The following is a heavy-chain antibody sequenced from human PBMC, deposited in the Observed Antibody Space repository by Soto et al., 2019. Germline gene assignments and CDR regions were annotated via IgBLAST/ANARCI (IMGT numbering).Heavy chain of an antibody. CDR3: ARVIRFGELLLLDY. J-gene: IGHJ4*02. Sequence: GGSLRLSCAASGFTFSSYSVNWVRQAPGKRLEWVSYISSSSTIYYADSVKGRFTISRDNAKNSLYLQMNSLRAEDTAVYYCARVIRFGELLLLDYWGQGTLVTVSS. D-gene: IGHD3-10*01. V-gene: IGHV3-48*01. CDR1: GFTFSSYS. CDR2: ISSSSTI.